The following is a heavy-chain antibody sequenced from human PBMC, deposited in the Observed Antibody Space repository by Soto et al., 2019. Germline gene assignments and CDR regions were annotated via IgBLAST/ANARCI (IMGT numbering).Heavy chain of an antibody. CDR1: GFTFSSYA. J-gene: IGHJ4*02. Sequence: GGSLRLSCAASGFTFSSYAMTWVRQAPGKGLEWVSGISVSGGGTYYADSVKGRFTISRDNSKNTLYLQMNRPRAEDTALYYCARVAKRGFVDYWAQGSLVIVSS. D-gene: IGHD5-12*01. V-gene: IGHV3-23*01. CDR2: ISVSGGGT. CDR3: ARVAKRGFVDY.